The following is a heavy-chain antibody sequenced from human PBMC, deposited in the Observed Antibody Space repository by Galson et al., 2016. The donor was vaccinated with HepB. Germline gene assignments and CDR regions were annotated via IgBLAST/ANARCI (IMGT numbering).Heavy chain of an antibody. V-gene: IGHV4-34*01. D-gene: IGHD2-15*01. CDR3: AGVVVAATNWFDP. CDR1: GGPFNDHY. CDR2: INYAGST. Sequence: SETLSLTCGVDGGPFNDHYWSWIRQPPGKGLEWIGEINYAGSTKYNPSLKSRVTISVDTSKNQFSLKLNSMTAADTAVYFCAGVVVAATNWFDPWGQGTLVTVSS. J-gene: IGHJ5*02.